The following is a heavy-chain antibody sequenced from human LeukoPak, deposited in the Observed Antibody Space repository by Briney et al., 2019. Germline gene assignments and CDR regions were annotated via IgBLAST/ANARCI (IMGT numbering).Heavy chain of an antibody. D-gene: IGHD1-26*01. CDR2: IYTSGST. J-gene: IGHJ4*02. CDR1: GGSISSRIYY. V-gene: IGHV4-61*02. CDR3: ARLEKGGSYPVGY. Sequence: PSETLSLTCTVSGGSISSRIYYWSWIRQPAGKGLECIGRIYTSGSTNYNPSLKSRVIISIDTSKNQFSLELSSVTAADTAVYYCARLEKGGSYPVGYWGQGTLVTVSS.